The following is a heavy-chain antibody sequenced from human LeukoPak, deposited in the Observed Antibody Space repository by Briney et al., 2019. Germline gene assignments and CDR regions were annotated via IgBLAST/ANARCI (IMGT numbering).Heavy chain of an antibody. Sequence: ASVTVSFKASGYTFTGYYMHWVRQAPGQGLEWMGWINPNSGGTNYAQKFQGRVTMTRDTSISTAYMELSRLRSDDTAVYYCARDRGYCSGGSCYSTRVFDYWGQGTLVTVSS. D-gene: IGHD2-15*01. CDR2: INPNSGGT. J-gene: IGHJ4*02. CDR3: ARDRGYCSGGSCYSTRVFDY. CDR1: GYTFTGYY. V-gene: IGHV1-2*02.